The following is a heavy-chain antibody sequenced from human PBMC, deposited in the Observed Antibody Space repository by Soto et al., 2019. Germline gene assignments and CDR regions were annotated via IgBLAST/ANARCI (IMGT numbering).Heavy chain of an antibody. Sequence: TLSLTCGVYGGSFRNYYWIWVRQPPGKGLEWSGQVYHSGDADYNPSLKSRLAISIDTSKNQFSLKLSSVTAADTAVYFCAREGGESSDGLYYFDSWGQGSLVTV. CDR3: AREGGESSDGLYYFDS. CDR1: GGSFRNYY. J-gene: IGHJ4*02. D-gene: IGHD3-16*01. V-gene: IGHV4-34*09. CDR2: VYHSGDA.